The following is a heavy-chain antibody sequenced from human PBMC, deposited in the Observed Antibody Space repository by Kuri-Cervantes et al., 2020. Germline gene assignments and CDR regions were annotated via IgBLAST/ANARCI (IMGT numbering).Heavy chain of an antibody. V-gene: IGHV3-33*08. CDR3: ARGGEGWNYGYFQH. CDR1: GFTFSSYG. J-gene: IGHJ1*01. CDR2: IWYDGSNK. Sequence: GESLKISCAASGFTFSSYGMHWVRQAPGKGLEWVAVIWYDGSNKYYADSVKGRFTISRDNSKNTLYLQMNSLRAEDTAVYYGARGGEGWNYGYFQHWGQGTLVTVSS. D-gene: IGHD1-7*01.